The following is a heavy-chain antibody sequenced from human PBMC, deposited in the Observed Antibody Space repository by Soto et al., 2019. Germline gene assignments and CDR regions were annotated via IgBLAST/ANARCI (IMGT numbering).Heavy chain of an antibody. D-gene: IGHD2-15*01. Sequence: SETLSLTCTVSGGSISSYYWSWIRQPPGKGLEWIGYIYDSGSTNYNPSLKSRVTISVDKSKNQFSLKLSSVTAADTAVYYCARVRVVRGLLGPFDYWGQGTLVTVSS. CDR3: ARVRVVRGLLGPFDY. CDR2: IYDSGST. V-gene: IGHV4-59*12. J-gene: IGHJ4*02. CDR1: GGSISSYY.